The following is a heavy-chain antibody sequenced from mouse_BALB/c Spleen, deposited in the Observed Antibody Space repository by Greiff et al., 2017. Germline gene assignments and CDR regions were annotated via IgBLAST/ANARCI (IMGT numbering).Heavy chain of an antibody. CDR2: ISTYYGDA. CDR1: GYTFTDYA. J-gene: IGHJ3*01. V-gene: IGHV1S137*01. Sequence: QVQLKQSGAELVRPGVSVKISCKGSGYTFTDYAMHWVKQSHAKSLEWIGVISTYYGDASYNQKFKGKATMTVDKSSSTAYMELARLTSEDSAIYYCAIYYGSSLAYWGQGTLVTVSA. D-gene: IGHD1-1*01. CDR3: AIYYGSSLAY.